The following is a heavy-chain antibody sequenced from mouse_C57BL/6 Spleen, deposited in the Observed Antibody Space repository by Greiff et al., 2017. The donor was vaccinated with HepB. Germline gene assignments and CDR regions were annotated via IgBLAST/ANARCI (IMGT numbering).Heavy chain of an antibody. J-gene: IGHJ3*01. CDR2: IYPGSGST. CDR1: GYTFTSYW. V-gene: IGHV1-55*01. Sequence: VQLVESGAELVKPGASVKMSCKASGYTFTSYWITWVKQRPGQGLEWIGDIYPGSGSTNYNEKFKSKATLTVDTSSSTAYMQLSSLTSEDSAVYYCARDSLWFAYWGQGTLVTVSA. CDR3: ARDSLWFAY.